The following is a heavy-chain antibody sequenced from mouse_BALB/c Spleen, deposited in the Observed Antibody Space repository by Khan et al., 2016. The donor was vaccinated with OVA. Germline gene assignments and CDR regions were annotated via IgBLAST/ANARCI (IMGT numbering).Heavy chain of an antibody. CDR3: ARNYRYDVYVDY. Sequence: VQLKQSGPELVKPGASVKMSCKASGYTFTSYVIHWVKQKPGQGLEWIGYIYPYNDDTKSNEKFKGKATLTSDKSSSTAYMELRSLTSEDSAIYYCARNYRYDVYVDYWGQGTTLTVSS. J-gene: IGHJ2*01. CDR1: GYTFTSYV. D-gene: IGHD2-14*01. V-gene: IGHV1S136*01. CDR2: IYPYNDDT.